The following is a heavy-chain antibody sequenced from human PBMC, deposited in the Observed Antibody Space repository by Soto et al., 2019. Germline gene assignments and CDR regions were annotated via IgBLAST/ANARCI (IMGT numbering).Heavy chain of an antibody. J-gene: IGHJ4*02. CDR2: IYYSGST. V-gene: IGHV4-59*01. Sequence: PSETLSLTCTVSGGSISSYYWSWIRQPPGKGLEWIGYIYYSGSTNYNPSLKSRVTISVDTSKNQFSLKLSSVTAADTAVYYCARFPYPTYYSGSGSYFDYWGQGTLVTVSS. CDR1: GGSISSYY. CDR3: ARFPYPTYYSGSGSYFDY. D-gene: IGHD3-10*01.